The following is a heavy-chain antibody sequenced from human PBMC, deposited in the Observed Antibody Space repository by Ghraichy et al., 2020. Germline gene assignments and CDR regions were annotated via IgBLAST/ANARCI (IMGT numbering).Heavy chain of an antibody. D-gene: IGHD3-3*01. J-gene: IGHJ6*03. CDR1: GGSISSGDYY. Sequence: SETLSLTCTVSGGSISSGDYYWSWIRQPPGKGLEWIGYIYYSGSTYYNPSLKSRVTISVDTSKNQFSLKLSSVTAADTAVYYCARVHYDFWSGFGYYYYMDVWGKGTTVTVSS. CDR2: IYYSGST. V-gene: IGHV4-30-4*01. CDR3: ARVHYDFWSGFGYYYYMDV.